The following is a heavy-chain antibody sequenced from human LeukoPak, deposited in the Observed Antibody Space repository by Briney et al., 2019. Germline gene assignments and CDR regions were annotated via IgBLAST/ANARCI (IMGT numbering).Heavy chain of an antibody. CDR2: ISAYNGNT. J-gene: IGHJ4*02. CDR1: GYTFTSYG. V-gene: IGHV1-18*01. Sequence: GASVKVSCKASGYTFTSYGISWVRQAPGQGLEWMGWISAYNGNTNYAQKLQGRVTITADESTSTAYMELSSLRSEDTAVYYCARAEYSGYDTPWYYFDYWGQGTLVTVSS. D-gene: IGHD5-12*01. CDR3: ARAEYSGYDTPWYYFDY.